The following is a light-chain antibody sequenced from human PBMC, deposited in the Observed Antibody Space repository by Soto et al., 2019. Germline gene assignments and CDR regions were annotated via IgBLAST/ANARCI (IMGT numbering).Light chain of an antibody. V-gene: IGKV1-9*01. J-gene: IGKJ4*01. Sequence: DIQLTQSPSFLSASVGDRVTITCRASQGISSYLAWYQQKPGKAPKLLIYAASTLQSGVPSRFSGSGSWTEFTLTISSLQPEDFATYSCQQLNSYPLTGGGGTKVEIK. CDR3: QQLNSYPLT. CDR1: QGISSY. CDR2: AAS.